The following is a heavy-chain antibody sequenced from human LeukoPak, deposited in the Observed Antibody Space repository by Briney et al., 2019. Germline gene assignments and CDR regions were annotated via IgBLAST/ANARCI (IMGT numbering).Heavy chain of an antibody. Sequence: ASAKVSCKASGYSFTTFGITWVRQAPGQGLEWMAWLSAHIGDTNYSQKFQGRVTVTSDTSTSTAYMELRSLKSDDTAVYFCARVAFSKYHYYMDVWGKGTTVTVSS. V-gene: IGHV1-18*01. CDR2: LSAHIGDT. CDR3: ARVAFSKYHYYMDV. D-gene: IGHD4-11*01. CDR1: GYSFTTFG. J-gene: IGHJ6*03.